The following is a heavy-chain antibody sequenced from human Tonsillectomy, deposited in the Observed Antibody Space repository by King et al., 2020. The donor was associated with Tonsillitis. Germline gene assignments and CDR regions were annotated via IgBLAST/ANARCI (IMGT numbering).Heavy chain of an antibody. Sequence: VQLVESGGGLIQPGGSLRLSCAASGFTFSGYWMHWVRQAPGKGLVWVARINGDGSGTGYADSVKGRFTISRDNAKNTLYLEMNSLRAEDTAVYYCASDSPCANWGYWGQGTLVTVSS. D-gene: IGHD7-27*01. CDR3: ASDSPCANWGY. J-gene: IGHJ4*02. CDR2: INGDGSGT. CDR1: GFTFSGYW. V-gene: IGHV3-74*01.